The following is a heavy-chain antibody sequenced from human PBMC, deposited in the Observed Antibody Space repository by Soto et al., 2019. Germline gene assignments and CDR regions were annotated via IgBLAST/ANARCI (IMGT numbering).Heavy chain of an antibody. V-gene: IGHV3-53*01. CDR3: ARDSIAARHDYYYYGMDV. D-gene: IGHD6-6*01. CDR1: GFTVSSNY. CDR2: IYSGGST. Sequence: GGSLRLSCAASGFTVSSNYMSWVRQAPGKGLEWVSVIYSGGSTYYADSVKGRFTISRDNSKNTLYLQMNSLRAEGTAVYYCARDSIAARHDYYYYGMDVWGQGTTVTVSS. J-gene: IGHJ6*02.